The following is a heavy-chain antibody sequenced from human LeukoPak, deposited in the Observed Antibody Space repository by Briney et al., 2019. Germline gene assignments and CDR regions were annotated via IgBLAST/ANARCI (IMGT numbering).Heavy chain of an antibody. CDR2: IYYSGST. CDR1: GVSITSTYF. J-gene: IGHJ4*02. D-gene: IGHD5-12*01. V-gene: IGHV4-39*07. CDR3: ARADVNYGSYSGFLDN. Sequence: PSETLSLTRTVSGVSITSTYFWVWIRQPPGKGLEWIGTIYYSGSTYYNQSLRRRVTISEDTSKNQFSLKMSSVTAADTAVYFCARADVNYGSYSGFLDNWGQGSLVTVSS.